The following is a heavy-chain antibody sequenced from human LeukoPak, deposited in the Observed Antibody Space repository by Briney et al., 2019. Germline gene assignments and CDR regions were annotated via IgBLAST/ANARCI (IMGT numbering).Heavy chain of an antibody. J-gene: IGHJ4*02. D-gene: IGHD5-18*01. V-gene: IGHV4-34*01. CDR3: ARMLPGYSYGWGYFDY. CDR2: INHSGST. CDR1: GGSFSGYY. Sequence: SETLSLTCAVYGGSFSGYYWSRIRQPPGKGLEWIGEINHSGSTNYNPSLKSRVTISVDTSKNQFSLKLSSVTAADTAVYYCARMLPGYSYGWGYFDYWGQGTLVTVSS.